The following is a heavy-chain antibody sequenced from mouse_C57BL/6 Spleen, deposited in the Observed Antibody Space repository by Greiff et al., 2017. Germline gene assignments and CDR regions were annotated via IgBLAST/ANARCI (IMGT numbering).Heavy chain of an antibody. CDR3: ERNWGGDY. CDR1: GYTFTSYG. CDR2: IYPRSGNT. V-gene: IGHV1-81*01. J-gene: IGHJ2*01. Sequence: QVQLKESGAELARPGASVKLSCKASGYTFTSYGISWVKQRNGQGLEWIGEIYPRSGNTYYNEKFKGKATLTADKSSSTAYMELRSLTSEYSAVYFYERNWGGDYWGQGTTLTVSS. D-gene: IGHD4-1*01.